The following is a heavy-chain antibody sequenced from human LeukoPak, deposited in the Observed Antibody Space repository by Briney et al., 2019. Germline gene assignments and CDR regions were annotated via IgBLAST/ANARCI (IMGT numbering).Heavy chain of an antibody. V-gene: IGHV3-7*01. J-gene: IGHJ3*02. Sequence: PGGSLRLSCAASGFTVSSNYMSWVRQAPGKGLEWVANIKQDGSEKYYVDSVKGRFTISRDNAKNSLYLQMNSLRAEDTAVYYCARDPRPYYYDSSGYSDAFDIWGQGTMVTVSS. D-gene: IGHD3-22*01. CDR3: ARDPRPYYYDSSGYSDAFDI. CDR2: IKQDGSEK. CDR1: GFTVSSNY.